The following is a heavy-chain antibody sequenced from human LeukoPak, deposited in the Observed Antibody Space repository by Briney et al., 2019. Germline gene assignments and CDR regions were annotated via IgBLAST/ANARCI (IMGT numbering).Heavy chain of an antibody. V-gene: IGHV1-18*01. CDR2: ISAYNGNR. D-gene: IGHD2-2*01. CDR3: ARGPIIDIVVIPAAADYYHMDV. CDR1: GGTFSSYA. J-gene: IGHJ6*03. Sequence: ASVKVSCKASGGTFSSYAISWVRQAPGQGLEWMGWISAYNGNRRYAQKLQGRVTMTTDSSTSTAYLELRSLRSDDTAVYYCARGPIIDIVVIPAAADYYHMDVWGKGTTVTVSS.